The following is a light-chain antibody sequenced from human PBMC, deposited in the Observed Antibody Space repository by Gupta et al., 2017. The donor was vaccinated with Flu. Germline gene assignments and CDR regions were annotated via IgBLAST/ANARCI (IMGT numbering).Light chain of an antibody. Sequence: SYELTQSPAVSVSSGRTASITCSGDKMGDKYACWYQQQPGQSPVLVIYQDSKRPSRIPERFSGSNSGNTATLTISGTQAMDEADYYCQAWDSSMGYVFGTGTKVTVL. CDR1: KMGDKY. V-gene: IGLV3-1*01. CDR2: QDS. J-gene: IGLJ1*01. CDR3: QAWDSSMGYV.